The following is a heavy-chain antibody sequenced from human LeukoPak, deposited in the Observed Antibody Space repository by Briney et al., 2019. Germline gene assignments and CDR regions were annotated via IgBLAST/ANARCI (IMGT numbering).Heavy chain of an antibody. D-gene: IGHD2-21*01. V-gene: IGHV3-23*01. Sequence: PGGSLRLSCAASGFTFSDYYMSWIRQAPGKGLEWVSAISGSGGSTYYADSVKGRFTISRDNSKNTLYLQMNSLRAEDTAVYYCRRPDSDFDYWGQGTLVTVSS. CDR2: ISGSGGST. CDR1: GFTFSDYY. J-gene: IGHJ4*02. CDR3: RRPDSDFDY.